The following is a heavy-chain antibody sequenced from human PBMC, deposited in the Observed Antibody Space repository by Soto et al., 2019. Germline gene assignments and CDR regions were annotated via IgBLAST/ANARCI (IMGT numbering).Heavy chain of an antibody. CDR2: IYYSGST. Sequence: SETLSLTCTVSGGSISSYYWSWIRQPPGKGLEWIGYIYYSGSTNYNPSLKSRVTISVDTSKNQFSLKLSSVTAADTAVYYCARGKSDFDYWGQGTLVTVSS. J-gene: IGHJ4*02. CDR1: GGSISSYY. CDR3: ARGKSDFDY. V-gene: IGHV4-59*01.